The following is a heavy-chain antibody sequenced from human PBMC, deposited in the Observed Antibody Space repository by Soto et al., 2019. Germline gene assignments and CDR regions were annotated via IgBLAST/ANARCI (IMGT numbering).Heavy chain of an antibody. CDR3: ARIRRVNYDFWSRLDY. J-gene: IGHJ4*02. CDR2: IDWDDDK. V-gene: IGHV2-70*01. Sequence: SGPTLVNPTQTLTLTCTFSGFSLSTSGMCVSWIRQPPGKALEWLALIDWDDDKYYSTSLKTRLTISKDTSKNQVVLTMTNMDPVDTATYYCARIRRVNYDFWSRLDYWGQGTLVTVSS. CDR1: GFSLSTSGMC. D-gene: IGHD3-3*01.